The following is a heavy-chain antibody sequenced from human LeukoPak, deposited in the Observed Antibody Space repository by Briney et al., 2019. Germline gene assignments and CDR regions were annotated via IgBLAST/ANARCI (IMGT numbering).Heavy chain of an antibody. CDR2: ISGSGGST. J-gene: IGHJ4*02. CDR1: RLTFSSYA. D-gene: IGHD3-3*01. V-gene: IGHV3-23*01. Sequence: GGSLRLSCAASRLTFSSYAMSWVRQAPGKGLEWVSGISGSGGSTYYADSVKGRFTISRDNSKNTPYLQMNSLRAEDTAVYYCAKRVDYFDYWGQGTLVTVSS. CDR3: AKRVDYFDY.